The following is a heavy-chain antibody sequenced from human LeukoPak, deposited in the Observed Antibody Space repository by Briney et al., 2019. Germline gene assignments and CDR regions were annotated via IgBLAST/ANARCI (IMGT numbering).Heavy chain of an antibody. CDR2: IYHSGST. V-gene: IGHV4-38-2*02. CDR1: GYSISSGYY. J-gene: IGHJ4*02. Sequence: SETLSLTCTVSGYSISSGYYWGWIRQPPGKGLEWIGSIYHSGSTYYNPSLKSRVTISVDTSKNQFSLKLSSVTAADTAVYYCARDLNFKGGSGYIFDYWGQGTLVTVSS. CDR3: ARDLNFKGGSGYIFDY. D-gene: IGHD3-22*01.